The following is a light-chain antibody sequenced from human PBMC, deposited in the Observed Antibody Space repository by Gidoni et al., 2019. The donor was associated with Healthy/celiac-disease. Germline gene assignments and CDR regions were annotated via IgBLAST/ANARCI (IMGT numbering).Light chain of an antibody. Sequence: DIVMTQSPDSLAVSLGERATINCNSSQSVLYSSNTKNYLAWYQQKPGQPPKLLISWASTRESGVPDRFSGSGSGTDFTLTISSLQAEDVAVYYCQQYYSTPLTFGQGTKVEIK. CDR2: WAS. J-gene: IGKJ1*01. CDR3: QQYYSTPLT. CDR1: QSVLYSSNTKNY. V-gene: IGKV4-1*01.